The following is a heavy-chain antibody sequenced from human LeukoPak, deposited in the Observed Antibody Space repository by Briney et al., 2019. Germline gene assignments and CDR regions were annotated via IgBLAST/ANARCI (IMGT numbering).Heavy chain of an antibody. J-gene: IGHJ4*02. D-gene: IGHD3-16*01. CDR2: VHPKNGDS. V-gene: IGHV1-2*02. CDR1: GYTFTNYY. CDR3: ARDYLHQRFDY. Sequence: ASVKVSCKASGYTFTNYYIHWLRQAPGQGLEWVGYVHPKNGDSKKAQIFEGRVTMTWDATIATAYMELIGLRSDDTALYYCARDYLHQRFDYWGQGTLVTVSS.